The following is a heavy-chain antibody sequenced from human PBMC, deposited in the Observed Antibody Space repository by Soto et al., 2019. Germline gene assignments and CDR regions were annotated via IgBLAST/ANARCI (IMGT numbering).Heavy chain of an antibody. Sequence: SQTLSLPCDISGDSVSTNSAVWNWIRQSPSRGLEWLGRTYYRSKWYNDYAVSVKSRITVNPDTSKNQFSLQLNSVTPEDTAVYYCARAVGKNWFDPWGQGTLVTVSS. J-gene: IGHJ5*02. CDR3: ARAVGKNWFDP. CDR2: TYYRSKWYN. CDR1: GDSVSTNSAV. V-gene: IGHV6-1*01.